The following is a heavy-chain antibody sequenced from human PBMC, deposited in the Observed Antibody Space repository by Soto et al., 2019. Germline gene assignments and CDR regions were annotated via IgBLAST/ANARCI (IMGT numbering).Heavy chain of an antibody. CDR3: AGYQTMRVSWLDP. CDR2: IYYSGST. D-gene: IGHD2-2*01. V-gene: IGHV4-59*08. CDR1: GGSISSYY. J-gene: IGHJ5*02. Sequence: PSETLSLTCTVSGGSISSYYWSWIRQPPGKGLEWIGYIYYSGSTNYNPSLKSRVTISVDTSKNQFSLKLSSVTAADTAVYYCAGYQTMRVSWLDPWGQGTLVTVSS.